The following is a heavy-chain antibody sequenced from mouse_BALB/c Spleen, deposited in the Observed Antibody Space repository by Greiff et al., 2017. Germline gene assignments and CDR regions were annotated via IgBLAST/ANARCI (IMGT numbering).Heavy chain of an antibody. CDR2: ISSGSSTI. V-gene: IGHV5-17*02. D-gene: IGHD2-4*01. CDR1: GFTFSSFG. Sequence: EVKVVESGGGLVQPGGSRKLSCAASGFTFSSFGMHWVRQAPEKGLEWVAYISSGSSTIYYADTVKGRFTISRDNPKNTLFLQMTSLRSEDTAMYYCARSGRLGDFDVWGAGTTVTVSA. CDR3: ARSGRLGDFDV. J-gene: IGHJ1*01.